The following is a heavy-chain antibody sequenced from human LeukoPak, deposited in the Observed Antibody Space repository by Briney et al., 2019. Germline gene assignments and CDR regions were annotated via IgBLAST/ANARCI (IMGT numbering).Heavy chain of an antibody. CDR1: GGSFSSYY. D-gene: IGHD6-19*01. Sequence: PSETLSLTCAVYGGSFSSYYWSWIRQPPGKGLEWIGEINHSGSTNYNPSLKSRVTISVDTSKNQFSLKLSSVTAADTAVYYCARDQLPAVAGKRQKKYYMDVWGKGTTVTVSS. CDR2: INHSGST. CDR3: ARDQLPAVAGKRQKKYYMDV. J-gene: IGHJ6*03. V-gene: IGHV4-34*01.